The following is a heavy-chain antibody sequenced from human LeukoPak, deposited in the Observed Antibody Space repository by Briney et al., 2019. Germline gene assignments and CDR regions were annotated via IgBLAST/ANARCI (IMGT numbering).Heavy chain of an antibody. D-gene: IGHD6-13*01. J-gene: IGHJ5*02. V-gene: IGHV1-2*02. CDR2: INPNSGGT. Sequence: VASVKVSCKASGYTFTGYYMHWVRQAPGQGLEWMGWINPNSGGTNYAQKFQGRVTMTRDTSISTAYMELSRLRSDDTAVYYCAITIAAAGDWFDPWGQGTLVTVSS. CDR3: AITIAAAGDWFDP. CDR1: GYTFTGYY.